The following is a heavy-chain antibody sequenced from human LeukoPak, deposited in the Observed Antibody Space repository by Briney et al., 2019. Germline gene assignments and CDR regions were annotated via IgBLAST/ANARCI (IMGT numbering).Heavy chain of an antibody. CDR2: IYYSGST. D-gene: IGHD6-19*01. CDR3: ARGYSSGVDFDY. J-gene: IGHJ4*02. CDR1: GGSISSYN. V-gene: IGHV4-59*01. Sequence: SETLSLTCTVSGGSISSYNWNWIRQPPGKGLEWIGYIYYSGSTNYNPSLKSRVTISVDTSRNQFSLRLSSVTAADTAVYYCARGYSSGVDFDYWGQGTLVTVSS.